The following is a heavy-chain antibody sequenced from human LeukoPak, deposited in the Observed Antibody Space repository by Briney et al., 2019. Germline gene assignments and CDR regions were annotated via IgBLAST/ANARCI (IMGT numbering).Heavy chain of an antibody. CDR1: GGSLSGYY. CDR3: ARVFYYGSGTFDL. Sequence: SETLSLTCTVSGGSLSGYYWSWIRQPPGKGLEWIGYIYYSGSTTYNPSLRSRVTISVDTSKNQFSLKLSSVTAADTAVYYCARVFYYGSGTFDLWGRGTLDTVSS. CDR2: IYYSGST. J-gene: IGHJ2*01. V-gene: IGHV4-59*01. D-gene: IGHD3-10*01.